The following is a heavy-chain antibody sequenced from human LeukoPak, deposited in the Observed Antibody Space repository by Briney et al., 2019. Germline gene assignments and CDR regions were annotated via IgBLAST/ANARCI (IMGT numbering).Heavy chain of an antibody. CDR1: GFTFSSYA. Sequence: GGSLRLSCAASGFTFSSYAMSWVRQAPGKWLEWVSAISGSGGSTYYADSVKGRFTISRDNSKNTLYLQMNSLRAEDTAVYYCAKSTDYYDSSGYFDYWGQGTLVTVSS. CDR2: ISGSGGST. CDR3: AKSTDYYDSSGYFDY. J-gene: IGHJ4*02. D-gene: IGHD3-22*01. V-gene: IGHV3-23*01.